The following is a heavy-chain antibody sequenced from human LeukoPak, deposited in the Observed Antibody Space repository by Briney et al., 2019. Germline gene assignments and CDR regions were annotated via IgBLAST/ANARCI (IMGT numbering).Heavy chain of an antibody. CDR2: ISTKKEGQTT. J-gene: IGHJ4*02. D-gene: IGHD6-13*01. CDR3: TRGHYSSL. CDR1: GFIFGNEW. V-gene: IGHV3-15*01. Sequence: TGGSLRLSCAASGFIFGNEWARWVRQAPGKGLEWVGRISTKKEGQTTDYGAPVKGRFLISRDDSKNTVYLQMDSLKTDDTGVYFCTRGHYSSLWGQGPQVTVS.